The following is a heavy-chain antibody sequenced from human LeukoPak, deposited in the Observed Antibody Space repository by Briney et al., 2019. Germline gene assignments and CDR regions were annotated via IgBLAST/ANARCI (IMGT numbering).Heavy chain of an antibody. CDR2: IKQDGSEK. V-gene: IGHV3-7*03. Sequence: GGSLRLSCAASGFTFSSYWMSWVRQAPGKGLEWVANIKQDGSEKYYVDSVKGRFTISRDDSKNTLYLQMNSLKTEDTAVYYCARLRSDYDFWSGWATGAHFDYWGQGTLVTVSS. J-gene: IGHJ4*02. CDR3: ARLRSDYDFWSGWATGAHFDY. D-gene: IGHD3-3*01. CDR1: GFTFSSYW.